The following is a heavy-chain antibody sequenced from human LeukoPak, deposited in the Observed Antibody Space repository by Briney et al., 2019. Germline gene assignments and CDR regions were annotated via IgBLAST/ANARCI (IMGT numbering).Heavy chain of an antibody. CDR1: GFTFEDYA. V-gene: IGHV3-9*01. CDR3: AELGITMIGGA. CDR2: ISWNSGRI. J-gene: IGHJ6*04. Sequence: PGGSLRLSCAASGFTFEDYAMNWVRQAPGKGLEWVSGISWNSGRIGYADSVKGRFTISRDNAKSSLYLQMNSLRAEDTAVYYCAELGITMIGGAWGKGTTVTISS. D-gene: IGHD3-10*02.